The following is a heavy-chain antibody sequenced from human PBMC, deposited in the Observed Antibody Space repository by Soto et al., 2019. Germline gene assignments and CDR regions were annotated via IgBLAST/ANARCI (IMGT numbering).Heavy chain of an antibody. CDR3: ARGWGELSLDS. CDR2: ISYTGNT. V-gene: IGHV4-59*01. CDR1: GASIDSDS. Sequence: SETLSLTCTVSGASIDSDSWNWIRQPPGKGLEWIGYISYTGNTNYNPSLKTRVTISSDTPKNQFSLRLTSVTAADTGVYYCARGWGELSLDSWGQGNMVTV. J-gene: IGHJ4*02. D-gene: IGHD3-16*01.